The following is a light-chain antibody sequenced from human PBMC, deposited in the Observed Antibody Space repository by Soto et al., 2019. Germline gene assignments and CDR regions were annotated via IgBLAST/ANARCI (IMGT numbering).Light chain of an antibody. V-gene: IGLV1-40*01. CDR1: SSNIGAGYD. Sequence: QSVLTQPPSVSGAPGQRVTISCTGSSSNIGAGYDVHWYQQLPGTAPKLLIYGNSNRPSGVPDRFSGSKSGSSASRAITGLQGEDEADYCRQSYDRSLSGDVVFGGGTQLTVL. J-gene: IGLJ2*01. CDR2: GNS. CDR3: QSYDRSLSGDVV.